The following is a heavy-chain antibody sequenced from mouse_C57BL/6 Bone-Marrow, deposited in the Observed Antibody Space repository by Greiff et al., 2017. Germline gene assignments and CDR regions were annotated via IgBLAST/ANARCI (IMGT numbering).Heavy chain of an antibody. Sequence: EVHLVESGGGLVQPGGSLKLSCAASGFNFSDYYMYWVRQTPEKRLEWVAYISNGGGSTYYPDTVKGRFTISRDNAKNTLYLQMSRLKSEDTAMYYCARQDYDYAFYAMDYWGQGTSVTVSS. CDR1: GFNFSDYY. V-gene: IGHV5-12*01. CDR3: ARQDYDYAFYAMDY. J-gene: IGHJ4*01. CDR2: ISNGGGST. D-gene: IGHD2-4*01.